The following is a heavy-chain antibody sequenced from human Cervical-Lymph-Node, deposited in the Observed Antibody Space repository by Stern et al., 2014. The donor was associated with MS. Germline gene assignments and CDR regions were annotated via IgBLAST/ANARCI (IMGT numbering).Heavy chain of an antibody. CDR2: IWYDGGNK. V-gene: IGHV3-33*01. J-gene: IGHJ4*02. CDR3: ARDSPYNDYLLDY. CDR1: GFTFSSLG. D-gene: IGHD4-11*01. Sequence: VQLVASGGGVVQPGRSLRLSCAASGFTFSSLGMHWVRQAPAKGLARAAVIWYDGGNKDYADSVKGRFTISRDNSKNTVYLQMNSLRAEDTAVYYCARDSPYNDYLLDYWGQGTLVTVSS.